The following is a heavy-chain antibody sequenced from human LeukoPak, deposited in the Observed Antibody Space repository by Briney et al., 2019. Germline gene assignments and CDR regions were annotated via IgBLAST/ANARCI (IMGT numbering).Heavy chain of an antibody. D-gene: IGHD2-2*02. CDR1: GGTFSSYA. CDR3: ARGYCSSTSCYSRQAYYFDY. Sequence: ASVKVSCKASGGTFSSYAISWVRQAPGQGLEWMGGIIPIFGTANYAQKFQGRVTITADGSTSTAYMELSSLRSEDTAVYYCARGYCSSTSCYSRQAYYFDYWGQGTLVTVSS. CDR2: IIPIFGTA. V-gene: IGHV1-69*13. J-gene: IGHJ4*02.